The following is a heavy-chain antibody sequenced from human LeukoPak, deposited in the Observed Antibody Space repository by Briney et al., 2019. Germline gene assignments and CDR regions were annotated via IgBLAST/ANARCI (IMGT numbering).Heavy chain of an antibody. CDR1: GGSISSYY. V-gene: IGHV4-59*08. Sequence: SETLSLTCTVSGGSISSYYWSWIRQPPGKGLEWIGSSYDTGRAYYYPSFKSRATVSVDKSKNQFSLRLTSVTAADTAVYYCARLGFAFLRGGIDSWGQGTLVTVSS. D-gene: IGHD3-10*01. CDR2: SYDTGRA. CDR3: ARLGFAFLRGGIDS. J-gene: IGHJ4*02.